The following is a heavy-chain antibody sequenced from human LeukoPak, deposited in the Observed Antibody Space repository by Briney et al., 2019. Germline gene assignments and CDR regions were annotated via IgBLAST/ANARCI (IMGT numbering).Heavy chain of an antibody. J-gene: IGHJ4*02. CDR1: TESFSTYH. CDR3: CRDSYYFDY. CDR2: FYDSGRT. V-gene: IGHV4-59*01. Sequence: PSETLSLSCNVSTESFSTYHWSWIRQPPGKGLQWIGDFYDSGRTNYNPSLKSRVTISADMSKNQFSLNLISVTAADTAVYYCCRDSYYFDYWDQGTLVTVSS.